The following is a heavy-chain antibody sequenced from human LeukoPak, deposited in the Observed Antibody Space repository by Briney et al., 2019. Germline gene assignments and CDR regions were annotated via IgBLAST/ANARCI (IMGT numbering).Heavy chain of an antibody. CDR2: IYYSGST. V-gene: IGHV4-59*01. Sequence: SETLSLTCTVSGGSISSYYWSWIRQPPGKGLEWIGYIYYSGSTNYNPSLKSRVTISVDTSKNQFSLKLSSVTAADTAVYYCARVWPGCTNGVCYTNWFDSWGQGTLVTVSS. CDR3: ARVWPGCTNGVCYTNWFDS. D-gene: IGHD2-8*01. J-gene: IGHJ5*01. CDR1: GGSISSYY.